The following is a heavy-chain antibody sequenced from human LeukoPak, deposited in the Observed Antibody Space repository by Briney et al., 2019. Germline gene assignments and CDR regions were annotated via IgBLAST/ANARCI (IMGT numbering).Heavy chain of an antibody. Sequence: SETLSLTCTVSGDLISSSSYYWGWIRQPPGKGLEWIGDIYYTGKTYYNPSLKSRVFISIDTSKNYFSINLNFVTAADTAVYYCARRRYYDSTGYFEWGRGSLVTVSS. V-gene: IGHV4-39*02. J-gene: IGHJ1*01. D-gene: IGHD3-22*01. CDR1: GDLISSSSYY. CDR3: ARRRYYDSTGYFE. CDR2: IYYTGKT.